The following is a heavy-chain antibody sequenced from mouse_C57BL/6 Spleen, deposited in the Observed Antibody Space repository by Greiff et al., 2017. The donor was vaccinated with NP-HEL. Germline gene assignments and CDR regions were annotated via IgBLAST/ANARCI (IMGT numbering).Heavy chain of an antibody. J-gene: IGHJ3*01. Sequence: VQLQQPGAELVRPGSSVKLSCKASGYTFTSYWMDWVKQRPGQGLEWIGNIYPSDSETHYNQKFKDKATLTVDKSSSTAYMQLSSLTSEDSAVYYCARSDYYGTLFAYWGQGTLVTVSA. CDR3: ARSDYYGTLFAY. V-gene: IGHV1-61*01. D-gene: IGHD1-1*01. CDR2: IYPSDSET. CDR1: GYTFTSYW.